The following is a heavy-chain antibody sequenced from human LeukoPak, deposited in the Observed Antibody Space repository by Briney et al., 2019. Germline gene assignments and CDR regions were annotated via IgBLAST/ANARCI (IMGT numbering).Heavy chain of an antibody. V-gene: IGHV4-31*03. Sequence: TSETLSLTCTVSGGSISSGGYCWSWLRQHPGKGLEWIGYIYYSGSTYYHPSLKSRVTISVDTSKNQFSLKLSSVTAADTAVYYCARYPHYYDSSGYMFGTYYYYGMDVWGQGTTVTVSS. CDR1: GGSISSGGYC. CDR3: ARYPHYYDSSGYMFGTYYYYGMDV. J-gene: IGHJ6*02. CDR2: IYYSGST. D-gene: IGHD3-22*01.